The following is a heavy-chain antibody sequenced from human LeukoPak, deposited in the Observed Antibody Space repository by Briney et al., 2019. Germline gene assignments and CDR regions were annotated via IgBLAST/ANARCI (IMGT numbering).Heavy chain of an antibody. D-gene: IGHD3-10*02. Sequence: SETLSLTCTVSGGSISPYYWSWIRQPPGKGLEWLGYIYYRGNTDYNPSLKSRVAISVDTSKNQFSLKLSSVTAADTAVYYCARSTGSTMFIDYWGQGTLVTVSS. V-gene: IGHV4-59*01. J-gene: IGHJ4*02. CDR1: GGSISPYY. CDR2: IYYRGNT. CDR3: ARSTGSTMFIDY.